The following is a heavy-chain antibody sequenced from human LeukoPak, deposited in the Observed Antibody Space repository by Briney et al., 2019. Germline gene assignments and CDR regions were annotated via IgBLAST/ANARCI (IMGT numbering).Heavy chain of an antibody. D-gene: IGHD6-19*01. V-gene: IGHV3-66*01. Sequence: RGSLRLSCVASGVYVRTNYMNWVRQAPGKGLEWGSLMNADGSLSDADSVKGRFMFPMDYSSNTVFRQMNRLKVEDTGVYFCARAAGYTSGKNYFDPWGQGSLVTVSS. CDR3: ARAAGYTSGKNYFDP. CDR1: GVYVRTNY. J-gene: IGHJ5*02. CDR2: MNADGSL.